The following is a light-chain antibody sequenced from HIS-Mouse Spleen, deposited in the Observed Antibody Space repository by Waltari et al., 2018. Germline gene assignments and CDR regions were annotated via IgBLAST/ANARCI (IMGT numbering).Light chain of an antibody. J-gene: IGLJ2*01. Sequence: QSALTQPASVSGSPGQSITISCTGTSRDVGGYNYVSWYQQHPRKAPTLLIYDVSTRPSWVSNRFSGSKSGNTASLTISGLQAEDEADYYCSSYTSSSTYVVFGGGTKLTVL. CDR1: SRDVGGYNY. V-gene: IGLV2-14*03. CDR3: SSYTSSSTYVV. CDR2: DVS.